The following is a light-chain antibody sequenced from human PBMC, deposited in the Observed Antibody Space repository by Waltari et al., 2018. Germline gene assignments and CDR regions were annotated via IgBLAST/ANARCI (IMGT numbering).Light chain of an antibody. CDR1: QSLVQSDGNTY. Sequence: DVVMTQSPLSSPVPLGQPASISCRSSQSLVQSDGNTYLSWLHQRPGQPPRLLNYKVSNRFSGVPDRISGRGAGTDFTLKISRVEAEDVGVYYCMQHTQSPWTFGQGTRVEIK. CDR2: KVS. J-gene: IGKJ1*01. V-gene: IGKV2-24*01. CDR3: MQHTQSPWT.